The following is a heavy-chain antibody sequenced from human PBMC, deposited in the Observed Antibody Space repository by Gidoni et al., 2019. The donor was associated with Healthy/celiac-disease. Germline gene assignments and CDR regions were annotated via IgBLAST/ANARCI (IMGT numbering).Heavy chain of an antibody. D-gene: IGHD6-13*01. V-gene: IGHV3-9*01. CDR2: ISWNSGSI. Sequence: EVQLVESGGGLVQPGRSLRLSCAASGFTFGDYAMHWVRQAPGKGLEWVSGISWNSGSIGYAGSVKGRFNICRDNAKNALYLQMNSLRAEDTAVYYCAKDMRQQLGDGIDVWGQGTTVTVSS. CDR1: GFTFGDYA. J-gene: IGHJ6*02. CDR3: AKDMRQQLGDGIDV.